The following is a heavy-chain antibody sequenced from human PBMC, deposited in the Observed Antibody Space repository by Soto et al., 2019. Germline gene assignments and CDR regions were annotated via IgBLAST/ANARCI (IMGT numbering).Heavy chain of an antibody. Sequence: SETLSLTCTVSGGSISSGGYYWSWICQHPGKGLEWIGYIYYSGSTYYNPSLKSRVTISVDTSKNQFSLKLSSVTAADTAVYYCARDRMSIIDYWGQGTLVTVSS. CDR1: GGSISSGGYY. CDR2: IYYSGST. CDR3: ARDRMSIIDY. V-gene: IGHV4-31*03. J-gene: IGHJ4*02. D-gene: IGHD1-20*01.